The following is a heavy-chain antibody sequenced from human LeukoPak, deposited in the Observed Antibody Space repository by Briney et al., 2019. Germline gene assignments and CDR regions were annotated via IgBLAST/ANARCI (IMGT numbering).Heavy chain of an antibody. CDR2: ISERGGST. Sequence: GGSLRLSCVVSGISLSNYAMTWVRQAPGKGLEWVSYISERGGSTTYADSVKGRFTISRDTSLNTLYLQMTSLRAEDTAVYFCAKRGIVIRGILVFGYHQEAYHYDYWGQGVLVTVSS. CDR1: GISLSNYA. CDR3: AKRGIVIRGILVFGYHQEAYHYDY. D-gene: IGHD3-10*01. V-gene: IGHV3-23*01. J-gene: IGHJ4*02.